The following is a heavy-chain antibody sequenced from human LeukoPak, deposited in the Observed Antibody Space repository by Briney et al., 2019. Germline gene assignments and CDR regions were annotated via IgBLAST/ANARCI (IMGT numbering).Heavy chain of an antibody. CDR2: IYHSGST. CDR1: GYSISSGYY. D-gene: IGHD6-19*01. V-gene: IGHV4-38-2*02. J-gene: IGHJ4*02. Sequence: NTSETLSLTCTVSGYSISSGYYWGWIRQPPGKGLEWIGSIYHSGSTYYNPSLKSRVTISVDTSKNQFSLKLSSVTAADTAVYYCAREEWLPRGYFDYWGQGTLVTVSS. CDR3: AREEWLPRGYFDY.